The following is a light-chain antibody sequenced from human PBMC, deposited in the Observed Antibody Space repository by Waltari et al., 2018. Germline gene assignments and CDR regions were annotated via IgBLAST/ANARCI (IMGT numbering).Light chain of an antibody. Sequence: FLLTQPHSVSESPGKTITISCTRSGGSIASDYVQWYHQRPGSPPTTVIFENFQRPSGVPHRFSGSIDSSSTSASLIISELKTEDEADYYCQSSDNNTVFFGGGTRLTVL. CDR2: ENF. V-gene: IGLV6-57*04. CDR3: QSSDNNTVF. J-gene: IGLJ2*01. CDR1: GGSIASDY.